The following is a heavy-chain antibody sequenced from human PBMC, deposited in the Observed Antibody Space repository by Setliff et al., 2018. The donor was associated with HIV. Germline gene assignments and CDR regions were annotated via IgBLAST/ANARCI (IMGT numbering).Heavy chain of an antibody. D-gene: IGHD3-16*01. CDR3: ARLGGGSVTPYGTSDYYYYYMDV. J-gene: IGHJ6*03. Sequence: SETLSLTCAVSGFSINSGYYWGWIRQPPGKGLEWIGSIYQTGTTYYNPSLKSRVTMSVDTSTSRLSLKVHSVTAADTAMYYCARLGGGSVTPYGTSDYYYYYMDVWGKGTSVTVSS. V-gene: IGHV4-38-2*01. CDR1: GFSINSGYY. CDR2: IYQTGTT.